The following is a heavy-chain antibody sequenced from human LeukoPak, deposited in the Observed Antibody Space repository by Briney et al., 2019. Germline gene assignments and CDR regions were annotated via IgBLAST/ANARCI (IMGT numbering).Heavy chain of an antibody. Sequence: GGSLRLSCAASGFTFSSYSMNWVRQAPGKGLEWVSSISSSSSYIYYADSVKGRFTISRDNARNSLFLQMNSLRAEDTAVYYCARDVQVATIYPLDYWGQGTLVTVSS. CDR2: ISSSSSYI. D-gene: IGHD5-12*01. CDR3: ARDVQVATIYPLDY. V-gene: IGHV3-21*01. CDR1: GFTFSSYS. J-gene: IGHJ4*02.